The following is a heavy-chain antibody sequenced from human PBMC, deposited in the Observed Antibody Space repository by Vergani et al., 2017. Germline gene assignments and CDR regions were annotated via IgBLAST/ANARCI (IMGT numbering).Heavy chain of an antibody. Sequence: QVQLQESGPGLVKPSQTLALTCTVSGGSISSGGYYWSWIRQHPGKCLGWIGYIYYSGSTYYNPSLKSRVSISVDTSKNRFSLKLTSVTAAETAVYCCARRGWGSSVGYFDYWGQGTLVTVSS. V-gene: IGHV4-31*03. CDR1: GGSISSGGYY. J-gene: IGHJ4*02. CDR2: IYYSGST. D-gene: IGHD6-6*01. CDR3: ARRGWGSSVGYFDY.